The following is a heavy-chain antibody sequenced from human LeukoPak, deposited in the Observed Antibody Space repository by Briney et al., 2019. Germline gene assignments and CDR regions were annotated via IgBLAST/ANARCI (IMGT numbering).Heavy chain of an antibody. CDR3: AKEGGANENRFDP. V-gene: IGHV3-43D*03. J-gene: IGHJ5*02. Sequence: GGSLRLSCAASGFTFDDYAMHWVRQAPGKGLEWVSLISWDGGSTYYADSVKGRFTISRDNSKNSLYLQMNSLRAEDTALYYCAKEGGANENRFDPWGQGTLVTVSS. D-gene: IGHD1-26*01. CDR1: GFTFDDYA. CDR2: ISWDGGST.